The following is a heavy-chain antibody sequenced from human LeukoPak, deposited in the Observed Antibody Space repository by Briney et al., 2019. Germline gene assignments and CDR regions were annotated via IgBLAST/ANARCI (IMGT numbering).Heavy chain of an antibody. Sequence: ASVKVSCKASGYTFTGYYMHWVRQAPGQGLEWMGWMNPNSGNTGYAQKFQGRVTMTRNTSISTAYMELSSLRSEDTAVYYCASRLYNYGGEYFDYWGQGTLVTVSS. CDR2: MNPNSGNT. D-gene: IGHD4-23*01. J-gene: IGHJ4*02. CDR1: GYTFTGYY. V-gene: IGHV1-8*02. CDR3: ASRLYNYGGEYFDY.